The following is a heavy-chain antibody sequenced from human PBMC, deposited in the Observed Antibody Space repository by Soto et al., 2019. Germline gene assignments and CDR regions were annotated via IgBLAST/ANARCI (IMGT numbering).Heavy chain of an antibody. V-gene: IGHV2-5*02. J-gene: IGHJ4*02. Sequence: QITLKESGPTLVKPTQTLTLTCTFSGFSLSTSGVGVGWIRQPPGKALEWLALIYWDDDKRYSPSLRSRLTITXXTSKNQVVLTMTNMDPVDTATYYCAHRDRSGSLDYWGQGTLVTVSS. CDR2: IYWDDDK. CDR3: AHRDRSGSLDY. D-gene: IGHD3-22*01. CDR1: GFSLSTSGVG.